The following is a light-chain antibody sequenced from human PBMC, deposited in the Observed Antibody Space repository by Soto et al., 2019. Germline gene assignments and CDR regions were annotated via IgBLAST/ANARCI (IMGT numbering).Light chain of an antibody. J-gene: IGKJ5*01. V-gene: IGKV1-39*01. CDR2: GTS. CDR1: QAINTY. Sequence: DIQITQSPSFLSASVGDRVTISCRASQAINTYLNWYQQKPGKAPKLLIYGTSDLQNGVPSRFSDGESGTDFTLTISSLQPEDFATYYCQQSYSTLLITFGQGTRLEV. CDR3: QQSYSTLLIT.